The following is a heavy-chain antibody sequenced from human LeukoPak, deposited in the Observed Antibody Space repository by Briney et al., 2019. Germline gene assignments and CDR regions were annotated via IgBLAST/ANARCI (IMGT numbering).Heavy chain of an antibody. CDR3: AREDGDAFDI. V-gene: IGHV3-48*03. J-gene: IGHJ3*02. CDR2: IGSSGGSR. D-gene: IGHD5-24*01. CDR1: GFTFSSYE. Sequence: GGSLRLSCIASGFTFSSYEMDWVRRAPGKGLEWVSYIGSSGGSRYYADSVKGRFTTSRDNAKNSLYLQMNSLRAEDTAVYYCAREDGDAFDIWGQGTTVIVSS.